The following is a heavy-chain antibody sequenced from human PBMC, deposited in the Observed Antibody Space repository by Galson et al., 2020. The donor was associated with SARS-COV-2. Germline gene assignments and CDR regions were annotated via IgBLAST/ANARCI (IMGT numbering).Heavy chain of an antibody. V-gene: IGHV4-30-4*08. Sequence: SETLSLTCTVSGGSISSGDYYWGWIRQPPGKGLEWIGYIYYSGSTYYNPSLKSRVTISVDTSKNQFSLKLSSVTAADTAVYYCGRSFQVGLWLGELVSLRDGLEAWGQGTTVTVSS. D-gene: IGHD3-10*01. CDR2: IYYSGST. J-gene: IGHJ6*02. CDR3: GRSFQVGLWLGELVSLRDGLEA. CDR1: GGSISSGDYY.